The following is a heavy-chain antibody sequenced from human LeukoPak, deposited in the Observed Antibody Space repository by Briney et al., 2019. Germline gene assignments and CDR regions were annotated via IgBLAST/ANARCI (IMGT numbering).Heavy chain of an antibody. J-gene: IGHJ2*01. D-gene: IGHD3-10*01. CDR3: VRDLVRGVHPVFYFDL. Sequence: PGRSLRLSCAASGFTFSSYAMHWVRQAPGKGLEWVSSISGRSDYIYSADSVKGRFTISRDNAKNSLYLQMTSLRADDTAVYFCVRDLVRGVHPVFYFDLWGRGTLVTVSS. CDR2: ISGRSDYI. CDR1: GFTFSSYA. V-gene: IGHV3-21*01.